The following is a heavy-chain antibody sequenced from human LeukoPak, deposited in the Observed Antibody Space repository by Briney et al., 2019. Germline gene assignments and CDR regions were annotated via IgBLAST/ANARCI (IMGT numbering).Heavy chain of an antibody. Sequence: GGSLRLSCAASGFTFSSYSMNWVRQAPGRGLEWVSSISSSSSYIYYADSVKGRFTISRDNSKNTLYLQMNSLRAEDTAVYYCARDPARTYYYDSGYYFDYWGQGTLVTVSS. V-gene: IGHV3-21*01. J-gene: IGHJ4*02. CDR2: ISSSSSYI. D-gene: IGHD3-22*01. CDR1: GFTFSSYS. CDR3: ARDPARTYYYDSGYYFDY.